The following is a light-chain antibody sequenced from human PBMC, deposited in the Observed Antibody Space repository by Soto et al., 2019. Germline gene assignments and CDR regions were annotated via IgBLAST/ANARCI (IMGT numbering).Light chain of an antibody. CDR2: GAS. Sequence: DIVLTRSPGTLSLSPGERATLSCRASQSVSKYLAWYQQRPGQAPRLLISGASSRATGIPDRFSGSGSGTDFTLTISRLEPEDFAVYYCQQYGSSPPWTFGQGAKVEIK. CDR1: QSVSKY. CDR3: QQYGSSPPWT. V-gene: IGKV3-20*01. J-gene: IGKJ1*01.